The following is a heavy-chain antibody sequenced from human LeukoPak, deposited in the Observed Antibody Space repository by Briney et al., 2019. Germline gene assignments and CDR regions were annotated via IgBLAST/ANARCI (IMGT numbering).Heavy chain of an antibody. CDR1: GFTFSSYG. CDR3: AKVYSSSLSFDI. D-gene: IGHD6-6*01. V-gene: IGHV3-30*18. Sequence: GGSLRLPCAASGFTFSSYGMHWVRQAPGKGLEWVAVISYDGSNKYYADSVKGRFTISRDNSKNTLYLHMNSLRAEDTAVYYCAKVYSSSLSFDIWGQGTMVTVSS. CDR2: ISYDGSNK. J-gene: IGHJ3*02.